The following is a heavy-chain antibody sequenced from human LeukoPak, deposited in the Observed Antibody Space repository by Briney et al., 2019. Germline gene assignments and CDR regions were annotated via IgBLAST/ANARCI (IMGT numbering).Heavy chain of an antibody. CDR1: GFTFSSYE. J-gene: IGHJ4*02. CDR3: ARAGRGDDYGDYYFDY. CDR2: ISSSGSTI. D-gene: IGHD4-17*01. V-gene: IGHV3-48*03. Sequence: GGSLRLSCVASGFTFSSYEMNWVRQAPGKGLEWVSYISSSGSTIYYADSVKGRFTISRDNAKNSLYLQMNSLRAEDTAVYYCARAGRGDDYGDYYFDYWAREPWSPSPQ.